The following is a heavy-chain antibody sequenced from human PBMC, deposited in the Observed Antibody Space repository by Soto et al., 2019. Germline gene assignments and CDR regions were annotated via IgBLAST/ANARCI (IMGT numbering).Heavy chain of an antibody. V-gene: IGHV1-8*01. CDR2: MNPNSGNT. CDR3: ARGRRYSSRWPGGY. Sequence: QVQLVQSGAEVKKPGASVKVSCKASGYTFTSYDINWVRQATGQGLEWMGWMNPNSGNTGYAQKFQGRVTMTRNTSVRTAYMELSSLRSEDEDVYYCARGRRYSSRWPGGYWGQGTLVTVSA. CDR1: GYTFTSYD. J-gene: IGHJ4*02. D-gene: IGHD6-13*01.